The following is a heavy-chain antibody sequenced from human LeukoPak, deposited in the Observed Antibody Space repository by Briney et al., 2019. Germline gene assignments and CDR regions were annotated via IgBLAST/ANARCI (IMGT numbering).Heavy chain of an antibody. Sequence: GGSLRLSCAASGFTFSSYSMNWVRQAPGKGLEWVSSISSSSSYIYYADSVKGRFTISSDNAKNSLYLQMNSLRAEDTAVYYCARVPPTERGYYLSDYWGQGTLVTVSS. D-gene: IGHD3-22*01. J-gene: IGHJ4*02. CDR2: ISSSSSYI. CDR1: GFTFSSYS. V-gene: IGHV3-21*01. CDR3: ARVPPTERGYYLSDY.